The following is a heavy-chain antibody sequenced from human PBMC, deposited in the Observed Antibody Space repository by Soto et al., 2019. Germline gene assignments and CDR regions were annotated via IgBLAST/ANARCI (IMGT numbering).Heavy chain of an antibody. CDR1: GFTFSSYA. Sequence: GGSLRLSCAASGFTFSSYAMSWVRQAPGKGLEGVSGISGSGGSTYYADGVEGRFTISRDNSKNPLHLQMNSLRAEHTAVYYRAKDWGIAATRLFDYWGQGTLVTASS. CDR3: AKDWGIAATRLFDY. CDR2: ISGSGGST. V-gene: IGHV3-23*01. J-gene: IGHJ4*02. D-gene: IGHD6-13*01.